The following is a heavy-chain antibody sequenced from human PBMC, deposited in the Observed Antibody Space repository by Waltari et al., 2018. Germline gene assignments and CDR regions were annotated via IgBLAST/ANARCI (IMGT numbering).Heavy chain of an antibody. V-gene: IGHV3-33*01. CDR1: GFTFTNHG. CDR3: ARGDGGSGLGASDI. J-gene: IGHJ3*02. CDR2: LWYDGSNK. Sequence: QVQLVESGGGVVQSGRSLSLSCVGSGFTFTNHGMNWVRQAPGKGLEWVAVLWYDGSNKNYVDSVKGRFTISGDNSKNTMYLEMNRLRAEDTAVYFCARGDGGSGLGASDIWGQGTMVTVSS. D-gene: IGHD3-3*01.